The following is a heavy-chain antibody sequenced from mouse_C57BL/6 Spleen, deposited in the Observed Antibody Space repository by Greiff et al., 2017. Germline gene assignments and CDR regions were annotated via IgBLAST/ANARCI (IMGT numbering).Heavy chain of an antibody. V-gene: IGHV1-55*01. Sequence: VKLQQPGAELVKPGASVKMSCKASGYTFTSYWITWVKQRPGQGLEWIGDISPGRGRTNYNETFKSKDTLTVETSSSTAYMQRSSLTAEDAAVYYGARGADGYYFDYGGQGTTLTGSA. J-gene: IGHJ2*01. CDR3: ARGADGYYFDY. D-gene: IGHD2-3*01. CDR2: ISPGRGRT. CDR1: GYTFTSYW.